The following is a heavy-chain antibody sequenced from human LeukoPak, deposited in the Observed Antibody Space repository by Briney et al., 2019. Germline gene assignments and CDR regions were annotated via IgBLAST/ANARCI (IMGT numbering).Heavy chain of an antibody. V-gene: IGHV5-51*01. CDR2: IYPGDSDT. CDR1: GYSFTSYW. CDR3: ARHLCSGGSCYGSAY. D-gene: IGHD2-15*01. J-gene: IGHJ4*02. Sequence: KHEESLKISCKGTGYSFTSYWIGWVRQMPGKGLEWMGIIYPGDSDTRYSPSFQGQVTIPADKSTRTAYRQWSSLKASATAMYYCARHLCSGGSCYGSAYGGQATLVTVSS.